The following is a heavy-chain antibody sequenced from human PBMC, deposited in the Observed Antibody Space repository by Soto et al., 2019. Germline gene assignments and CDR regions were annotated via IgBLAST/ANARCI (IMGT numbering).Heavy chain of an antibody. CDR2: INSGGRT. Sequence: EVQLLESGGGLVQPGGSLRLSCAASGFTFSSDTMNWVRQAPGKGLEWVSGINSGGRTYYADSVKGRFTISRDDSKNTLYLQIISLRAEDTAVYYCAKDLRPDGVCDFDYWGQGTLVTVSS. CDR1: GFTFSSDT. V-gene: IGHV3-23*01. D-gene: IGHD4-17*01. J-gene: IGHJ4*02. CDR3: AKDLRPDGVCDFDY.